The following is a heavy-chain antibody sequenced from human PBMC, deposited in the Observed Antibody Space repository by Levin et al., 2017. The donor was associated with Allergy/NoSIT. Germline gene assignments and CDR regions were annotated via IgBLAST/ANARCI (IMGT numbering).Heavy chain of an antibody. D-gene: IGHD3-22*01. V-gene: IGHV1-2*02. CDR1: GYTFTGYY. CDR3: ARIEGDYYDSSGYGYDY. J-gene: IGHJ4*02. CDR2: INPNSGGT. Sequence: ASVKVSCKASGYTFTGYYMHWVRQAPGQGLEWMGWINPNSGGTNYAQKFQGRVTMTTDTSTSTAYMELRSLRSDDTAVYYCARIEGDYYDSSGYGYDYWGQGTLVTVSS.